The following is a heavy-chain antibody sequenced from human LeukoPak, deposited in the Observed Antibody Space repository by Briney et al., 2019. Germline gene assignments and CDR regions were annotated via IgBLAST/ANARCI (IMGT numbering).Heavy chain of an antibody. CDR2: ITSSSSYI. CDR1: GFTFSSYS. Sequence: GSLRLSCAASGFTFSSYSMNWVRQAPGKGLEWDSSITSSSSYIYYADSVKGRFTISRDNAKNSLYLQMNSLRAEDTAVYYCARDLEGSGSFYRPSYDYWGQGTLVTVSS. D-gene: IGHD3-10*01. J-gene: IGHJ4*02. V-gene: IGHV3-21*01. CDR3: ARDLEGSGSFYRPSYDY.